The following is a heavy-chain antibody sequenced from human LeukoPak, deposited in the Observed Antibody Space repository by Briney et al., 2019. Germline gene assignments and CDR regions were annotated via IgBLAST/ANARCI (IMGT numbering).Heavy chain of an antibody. D-gene: IGHD3-10*01. CDR2: IYYSGST. J-gene: IGHJ4*02. Sequence: PSETLSLTCTVSGGSISSYYWSWIRQPPGKGLEWIGYIYYSGSTNYNPSLKSRVTISVDTSKNQFSLKLSSVTAADTAVYYCARLVLWFGDFDYWGQGTLVTVSS. V-gene: IGHV4-59*08. CDR3: ARLVLWFGDFDY. CDR1: GGSISSYY.